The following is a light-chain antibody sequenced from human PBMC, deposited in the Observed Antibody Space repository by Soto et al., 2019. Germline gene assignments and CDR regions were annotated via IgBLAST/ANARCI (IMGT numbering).Light chain of an antibody. V-gene: IGLV2-23*02. Sequence: QSVLTQPASVSGSPGQSITISCTGTSSDVGSYNLVSWYQQHPGKAPKLMIYEVSKRPSGVSNRFSGSKSGNTASLTISGVQAEDEADYYCCSYAGSSTHNYVLGTGTKVTVL. CDR3: CSYAGSSTHNYV. CDR2: EVS. CDR1: SSDVGSYNL. J-gene: IGLJ1*01.